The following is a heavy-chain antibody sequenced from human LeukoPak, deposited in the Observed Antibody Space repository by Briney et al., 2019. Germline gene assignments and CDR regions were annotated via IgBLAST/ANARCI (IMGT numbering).Heavy chain of an antibody. CDR3: ARDQGGTPGGMITFGGVVFDY. V-gene: IGHV1-2*04. J-gene: IGHJ4*02. Sequence: ASVKVSCKASGYTFTGYYMHWVRQAPGQGLEWMGWINPNSGGTNYAQKFQGWVTMTRDTSISTAYMELSRLRSDDTAVYYCARDQGGTPGGMITFGGVVFDYWGQGTLVTVSS. CDR2: INPNSGGT. CDR1: GYTFTGYY. D-gene: IGHD3-16*01.